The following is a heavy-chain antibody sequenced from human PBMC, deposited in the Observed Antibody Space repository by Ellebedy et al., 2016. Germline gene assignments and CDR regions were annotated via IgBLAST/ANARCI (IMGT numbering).Heavy chain of an antibody. CDR2: LKQDGSEK. CDR1: EFTSSAYW. CDR3: ARTSSGWAFDL. J-gene: IGHJ4*02. D-gene: IGHD6-19*01. Sequence: GESLKISCEASEFTSSAYWMTWVRQAPGKGLEWVASLKQDGSEKHYADSVTGRFHISRDNANNSLYLQMNYLRGDDTAVYYCARTSSGWAFDLWGQGTLVAVSS. V-gene: IGHV3-7*01.